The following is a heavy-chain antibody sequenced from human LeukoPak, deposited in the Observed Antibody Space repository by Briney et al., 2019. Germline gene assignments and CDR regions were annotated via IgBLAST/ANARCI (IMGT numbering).Heavy chain of an antibody. Sequence: GASVKVSCKASGYSFTSHDINWLRQATGQGPEWMGWINPDSGNTGYAQKFQGRVTISRDTSINTAYMDLSSLRSEDSAVYYCARDRVPFVYYYDSSGQGFYYYGMDVWGQGTTVTVSS. CDR3: ARDRVPFVYYYDSSGQGFYYYGMDV. J-gene: IGHJ6*02. CDR2: INPDSGNT. CDR1: GYSFTSHD. V-gene: IGHV1-8*03. D-gene: IGHD3-22*01.